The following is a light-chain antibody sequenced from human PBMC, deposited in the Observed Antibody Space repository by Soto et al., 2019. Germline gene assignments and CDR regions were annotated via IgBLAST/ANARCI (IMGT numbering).Light chain of an antibody. CDR3: CSYAVTFYV. Sequence: ALTQRRSMPGPPGQPVTIPCTAPSIDVGGSNYVSWYQQHPGKAPKLMIYDVSERPSGVPDRFSGSKSGNTACLSISGLQAEDEADYYCCSYAVTFYVSGTATKVTVL. J-gene: IGLJ1*01. CDR2: DVS. CDR1: SIDVGGSNY. V-gene: IGLV2-11*01.